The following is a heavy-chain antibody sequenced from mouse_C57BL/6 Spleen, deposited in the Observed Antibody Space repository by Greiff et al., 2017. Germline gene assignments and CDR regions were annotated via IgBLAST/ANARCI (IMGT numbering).Heavy chain of an antibody. V-gene: IGHV3-6*01. CDR3: ARADYYGSSYDWYFDV. D-gene: IGHD1-1*01. J-gene: IGHJ1*03. CDR1: GYSITSGYY. CDR2: ISYDGSN. Sequence: EVKLEESGPGLVKPSQSLSLTCSVTGYSITSGYYWNWIRQFPGNKLEWMGYISYDGSNNYNPSLKNRISITRDTSKNQFFLKLNSVPTEDTATYYCARADYYGSSYDWYFDVWGTGTTVTVSS.